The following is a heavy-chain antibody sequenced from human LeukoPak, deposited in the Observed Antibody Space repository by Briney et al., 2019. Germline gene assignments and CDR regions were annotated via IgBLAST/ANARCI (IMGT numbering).Heavy chain of an antibody. V-gene: IGHV3-74*01. CDR3: ARLRTGRFSTSWFDY. J-gene: IGHJ4*02. Sequence: GGSLRLSCAASGFTFSSYWMHWVRQAPGKGLVWVSRIKSDGSNYYADSVKGRFTVSRDNAKNSLYLQVYSLTVEDTATYYCARLRTGRFSTSWFDYWGQGSLVTVSS. CDR2: IKSDGSN. D-gene: IGHD6-13*01. CDR1: GFTFSSYW.